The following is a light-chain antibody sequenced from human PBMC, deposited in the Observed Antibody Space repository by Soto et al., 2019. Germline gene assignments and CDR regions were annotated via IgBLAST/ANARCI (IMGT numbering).Light chain of an antibody. Sequence: EIVLTQSPGTLSLSPGERATLSCRASQSVSSSYLAWYQQKPGQAPRLLIYGASSRATGILDRFSGSGSGTDFTLTISRLEPEDFAVYYCQQYGSSPLTFGGGTKMEMK. CDR1: QSVSSSY. V-gene: IGKV3-20*01. J-gene: IGKJ4*01. CDR2: GAS. CDR3: QQYGSSPLT.